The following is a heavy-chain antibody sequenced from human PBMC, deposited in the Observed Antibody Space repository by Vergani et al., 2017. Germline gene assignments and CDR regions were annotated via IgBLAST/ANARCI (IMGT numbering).Heavy chain of an antibody. CDR1: EFTFSNYA. Sequence: EVQLLESGGGLVQPGGSLRLTCAASEFTFSNYAMNWVRQAPGKGLEWVSGISGSGVSADYTDSVKGRFTISRDNSKNMLFLQMNTLRTEDTAIYDCAKQYFVSGNYLFDYWGQGTLVTVSS. D-gene: IGHD3-9*01. V-gene: IGHV3-23*01. J-gene: IGHJ4*02. CDR3: AKQYFVSGNYLFDY. CDR2: ISGSGVSA.